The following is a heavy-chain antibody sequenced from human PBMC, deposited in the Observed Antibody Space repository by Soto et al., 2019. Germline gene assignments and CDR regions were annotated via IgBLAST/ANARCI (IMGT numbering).Heavy chain of an antibody. Sequence: QVQLVESGGGVVQPGRSLRLSCAASGFTFSSYAMHWVRQAPGKGLEWVAVISYDGSNKYYADSVKGRFTISRENSKNTLYLQMNSLRAEDTAVYYCARDALKDSFYYYYGMDVWGQGTTVTVSS. J-gene: IGHJ6*02. CDR1: GFTFSSYA. CDR2: ISYDGSNK. V-gene: IGHV3-30-3*01. CDR3: ARDALKDSFYYYYGMDV. D-gene: IGHD2-15*01.